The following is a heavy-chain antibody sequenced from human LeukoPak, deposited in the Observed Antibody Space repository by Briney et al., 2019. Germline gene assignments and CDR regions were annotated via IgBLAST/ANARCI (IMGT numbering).Heavy chain of an antibody. J-gene: IGHJ4*02. CDR1: IGSISLLY. CDR3: ARRSSSNGYSYGIDY. CDR2: IYCSGST. V-gene: IGHV4-59*08. Sequence: SVTLSLTRAVSIGSISLLYWSWIRHPPGKGLEWCGYIYCSGSTNYIPSLDSRVTISVDTSKNQFSLKLSSVTAAVSAVYYCARRSSSNGYSYGIDYWGQGTLVTVSS. D-gene: IGHD5-18*01.